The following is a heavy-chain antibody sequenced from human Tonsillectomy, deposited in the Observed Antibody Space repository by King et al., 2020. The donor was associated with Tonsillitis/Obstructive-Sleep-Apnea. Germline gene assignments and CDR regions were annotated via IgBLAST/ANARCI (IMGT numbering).Heavy chain of an antibody. J-gene: IGHJ6*03. CDR1: GGSIKNYY. CDR3: ARGRSSVKNYYMDV. CDR2: IYNSGTT. D-gene: IGHD6-6*01. Sequence: QVPLQESGPGLVMPSETLSLTCTVSGGSIKNYYWTWIRQTPGKGLEWIGYIYNSGTTHFNPSLKSRVTMSADKNQLSLRLSSVTPADTAVYYCARGRSSVKNYYMDVWGKGTTVTVSS. V-gene: IGHV4-59*01.